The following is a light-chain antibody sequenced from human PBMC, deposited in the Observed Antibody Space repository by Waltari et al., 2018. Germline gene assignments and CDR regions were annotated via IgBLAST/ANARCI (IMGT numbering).Light chain of an antibody. Sequence: DIQMTQSPSTLSASIGDRVTITCRASQSISGWLAWYQQKPGKAPKLLIFKASNLQSGVPSRLSGSGSGTDFTLTISSLQPDDFATYYCQHYNSYSPITFGQGTRLEIK. CDR1: QSISGW. J-gene: IGKJ5*01. V-gene: IGKV1-5*03. CDR2: KAS. CDR3: QHYNSYSPIT.